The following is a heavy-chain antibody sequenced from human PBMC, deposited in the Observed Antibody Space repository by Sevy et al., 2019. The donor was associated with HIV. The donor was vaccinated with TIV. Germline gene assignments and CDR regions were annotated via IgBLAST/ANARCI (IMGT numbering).Heavy chain of an antibody. CDR1: GGTFSSYA. J-gene: IGHJ5*02. CDR3: AREGSSRKGFDP. D-gene: IGHD6-13*01. Sequence: ASVKVSCKASGGTFSSYAISWVRQAPGQGLEWMGGIIPIFGTANYAQKFQGRVTITADASTSTAYMELSSLRSEDTAVYYCAREGSSRKGFDPWGQGTLVTVSS. CDR2: IIPIFGTA. V-gene: IGHV1-69*13.